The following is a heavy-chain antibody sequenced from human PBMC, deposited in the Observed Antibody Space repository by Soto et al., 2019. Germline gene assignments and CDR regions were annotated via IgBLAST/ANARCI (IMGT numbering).Heavy chain of an antibody. V-gene: IGHV3-23*01. CDR2: ISGSGGST. D-gene: IGHD3-22*01. CDR3: AKDPVRGSSGYYDY. CDR1: GFTFSSYA. Sequence: GGSLRLSCAASGFTFSSYAMSWVRQAPGKGLEWVSAISGSGGSTYYADYVKGRFTISRDNSKNTLYLQMNSLRAEDTAVYYCAKDPVRGSSGYYDYWGQGTLVTVSS. J-gene: IGHJ4*02.